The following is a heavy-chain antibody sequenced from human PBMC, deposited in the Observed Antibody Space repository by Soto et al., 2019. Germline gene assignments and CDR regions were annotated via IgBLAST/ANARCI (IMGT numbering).Heavy chain of an antibody. Sequence: QVQLVQSGAEVKKPGASVKVSCKASGYTFTSYAMHWVRQAPGQRLEWMGWINAGNGNTKYSQKFQDRVTITRDTSASTAYMERSSLRSEDTAVYYCARGPGGPDGPGDYWGQGTLVTVSS. CDR1: GYTFTSYA. J-gene: IGHJ4*02. D-gene: IGHD2-15*01. V-gene: IGHV1-3*01. CDR2: INAGNGNT. CDR3: ARGPGGPDGPGDY.